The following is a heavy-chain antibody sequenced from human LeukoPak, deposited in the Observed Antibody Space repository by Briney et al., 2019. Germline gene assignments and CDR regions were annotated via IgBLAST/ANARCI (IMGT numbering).Heavy chain of an antibody. J-gene: IGHJ4*02. Sequence: GGSLRLSCAASGFTFSNYEMNWARQAPGKGLEWVSYISGSSSNMYYADSVKGRFTISRDNSKNSLYLQMNSLRAEDTAVYYCARQFGPLAYWGQGTLVTVSS. CDR3: ARQFGPLAY. V-gene: IGHV3-48*03. D-gene: IGHD3-16*01. CDR1: GFTFSNYE. CDR2: ISGSSSNM.